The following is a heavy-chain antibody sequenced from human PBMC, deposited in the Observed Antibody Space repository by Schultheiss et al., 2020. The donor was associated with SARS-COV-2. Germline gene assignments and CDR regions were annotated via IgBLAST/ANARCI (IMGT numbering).Heavy chain of an antibody. CDR3: ARDEGDLGY. V-gene: IGHV4-34*01. Sequence: SETLSLTCAVYGGSFSGYYWSWIRQPPGKGLEWIGEINHSGTTNYKPSLKSRVTISVDTSKNQFSLMLTSVTAADTAVYYCARDEGDLGYWGQGTLVTVSS. J-gene: IGHJ4*02. CDR1: GGSFSGYY. CDR2: INHSGTT.